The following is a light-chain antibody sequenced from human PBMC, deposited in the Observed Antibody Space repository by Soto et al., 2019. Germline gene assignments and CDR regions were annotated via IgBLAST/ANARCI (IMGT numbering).Light chain of an antibody. CDR3: SSYAGSSNV. V-gene: IGLV2-8*01. J-gene: IGLJ1*01. CDR2: EVN. Sequence: QSVLTQPASVSESPGQSITISCAGTSSDVGGYNHVSWYQQHADKAPKLLIHEVNKRPSGVPDRFSGSKSGNTASLTVSGLQAEDEADYYCSSYAGSSNVFGTGTKVTVL. CDR1: SSDVGGYNH.